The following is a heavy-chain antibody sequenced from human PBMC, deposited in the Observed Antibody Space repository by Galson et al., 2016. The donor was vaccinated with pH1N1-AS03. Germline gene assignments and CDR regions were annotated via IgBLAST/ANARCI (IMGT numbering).Heavy chain of an antibody. CDR1: GFSLGSHE. CDR2: ITADGTSR. CDR3: SRGVGRREGYSWTSDAFDF. V-gene: IGHV3-48*03. Sequence: SLRLSCAASGFSLGSHEMNWVRQAPGKGLEWIAYITADGTSRKYADSVRGRFTITRDNANNVVFLYMSSLRVEDTGLYYCSRGVGRREGYSWTSDAFDFWGRGTTVIVSA. D-gene: IGHD5-24*01. J-gene: IGHJ3*01.